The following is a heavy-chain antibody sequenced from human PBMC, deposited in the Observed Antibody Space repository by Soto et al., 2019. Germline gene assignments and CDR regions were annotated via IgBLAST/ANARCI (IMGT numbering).Heavy chain of an antibody. V-gene: IGHV1-18*01. Sequence: ASVKVSCKASGCTFSSYAISWVRQAPGQGLEWMGWISAYNGNANYAQKLQGRVTMTTDTSTSTAYMELRSLRSDDTAVYYCARDYGDSNWFDPWGQGTLVTVSS. CDR1: GCTFSSYA. D-gene: IGHD4-17*01. J-gene: IGHJ5*02. CDR2: ISAYNGNA. CDR3: ARDYGDSNWFDP.